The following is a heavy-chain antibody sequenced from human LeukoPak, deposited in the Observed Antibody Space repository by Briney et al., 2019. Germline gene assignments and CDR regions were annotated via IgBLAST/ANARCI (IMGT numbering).Heavy chain of an antibody. V-gene: IGHV4-4*09. Sequence: SENLSLTCTVSGASIGRAYWSWVRQPPGKGPEWIGYIYNGGGSTNYNPSLRSRVTMSVDASRDQFSLRLNSVTAADTAVYFCASGPGRGYDFESWGRGELASVSS. D-gene: IGHD5-18*01. CDR3: ASGPGRGYDFES. CDR2: IYNGGGST. CDR1: GASIGRAY. J-gene: IGHJ4*02.